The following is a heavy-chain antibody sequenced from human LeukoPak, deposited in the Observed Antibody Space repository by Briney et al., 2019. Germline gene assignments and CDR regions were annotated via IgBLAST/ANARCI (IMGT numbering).Heavy chain of an antibody. V-gene: IGHV1-18*01. D-gene: IGHD2-15*01. J-gene: IGHJ6*03. CDR1: GYSFSSYS. Sequence: GASLKLSCTASGYSFSSYSISWVRQAPGQGLEWVCGINWYGGSTSYAHTLQGRFTISTDNSTNSAYMQLKSLRSEDTAVYYCVREGRGGRVGYYYYYTDVWGKGATVTLSS. CDR3: VREGRGGRVGYYYYYTDV. CDR2: INWYGGST.